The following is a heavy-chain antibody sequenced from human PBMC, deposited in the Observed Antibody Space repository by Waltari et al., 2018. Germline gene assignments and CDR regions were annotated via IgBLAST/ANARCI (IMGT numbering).Heavy chain of an antibody. J-gene: IGHJ4*02. CDR3: ARLSLYYGGREVD. D-gene: IGHD4-17*01. Sequence: QMPLQASGPGLVKPSETLSLPCPVSGGSVTTSNSLWGWLRQPPGKGLEWIATIHYSGRTYYNASLKSRVSMAVDASKNQFSLRLTYATDADTALYYCARLSLYYGGREVDWGQGTLVTASS. CDR2: IHYSGRT. V-gene: IGHV4-39*01. CDR1: GGSVTTSNSL.